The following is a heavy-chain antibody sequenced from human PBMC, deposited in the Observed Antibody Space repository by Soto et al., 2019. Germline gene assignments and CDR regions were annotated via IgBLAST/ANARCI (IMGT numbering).Heavy chain of an antibody. Sequence: SETLSLTCTVSGDSFSSDDYYWSWIRQPPGKGLEWIGYISYRVDTYYSPSLRSRVTMSIDTSKNQFSLNVSSVTAADTAVYYCARVAGVAYCGGDCYHFDYWGQGTLVTVSS. V-gene: IGHV4-30-4*01. D-gene: IGHD2-21*02. CDR3: ARVAGVAYCGGDCYHFDY. J-gene: IGHJ4*02. CDR1: GDSFSSDDYY. CDR2: ISYRVDT.